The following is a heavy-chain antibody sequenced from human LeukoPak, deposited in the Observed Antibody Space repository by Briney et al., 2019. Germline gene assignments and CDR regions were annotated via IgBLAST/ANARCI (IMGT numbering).Heavy chain of an antibody. J-gene: IGHJ4*02. CDR1: GFTFSSYG. D-gene: IGHD3-22*01. Sequence: GGSLRLSCAASGFTFSSYGMHWVRQAPGKGLEWVAVIQSDGSIEYYADSVKGRLIISRDNSKNTLFLQMNSLRADDTAVYYCARDIDSTGSYWYFDYWGQGTLVTVSS. CDR2: IQSDGSIE. V-gene: IGHV3-33*08. CDR3: ARDIDSTGSYWYFDY.